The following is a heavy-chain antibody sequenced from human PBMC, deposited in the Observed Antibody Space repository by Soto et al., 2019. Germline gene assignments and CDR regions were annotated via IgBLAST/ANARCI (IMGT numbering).Heavy chain of an antibody. D-gene: IGHD1-1*01. CDR2: IYATGTT. Sequence: SETLSLTCTVSGASISGFYLSWIRKSAGKGLEWIGRIYATGTTDYNPSLKSRVMMSVDTSKKQFSLKLRSVTAADAAVYYCVRDGTKTLRDWFDPWGQGISVTVYS. CDR3: VRDGTKTLRDWFDP. J-gene: IGHJ5*02. V-gene: IGHV4-4*07. CDR1: GASISGFY.